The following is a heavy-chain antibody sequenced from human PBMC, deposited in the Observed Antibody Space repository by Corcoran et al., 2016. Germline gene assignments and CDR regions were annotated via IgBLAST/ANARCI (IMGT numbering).Heavy chain of an antibody. CDR3: ARDFNRLIAAFWSGPIYGMDV. CDR2: INPSGGST. D-gene: IGHD3-3*01. CDR1: GYTFTSYY. V-gene: IGHV1-46*01. Sequence: QVQLVQSGAEVKKPGASVKVSCKASGYTFTSYYMHWVRQAPGQGLEWMGIINPSGGSTSYAQKFQGRVTMTRDTSTSTVYMELSSLRSEDTAVYYCARDFNRLIAAFWSGPIYGMDVWGQGTTVTVSS. J-gene: IGHJ6*02.